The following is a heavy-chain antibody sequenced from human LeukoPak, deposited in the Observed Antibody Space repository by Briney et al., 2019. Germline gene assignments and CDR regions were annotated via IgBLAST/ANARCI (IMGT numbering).Heavy chain of an antibody. V-gene: IGHV3-23*01. CDR1: GFTFSSYA. Sequence: PGGSLRLFCAASGFTFSSYAMSWVRQAPGKGLEWVSAISGGGYSTYYADSVTGRFTISRDNSKNTLYLQMNSLRAEDTAVYYCAKQEYNYGPQVYWRQGPLLTVSS. J-gene: IGHJ4*02. D-gene: IGHD5-18*01. CDR3: AKQEYNYGPQVY. CDR2: ISGGGYST.